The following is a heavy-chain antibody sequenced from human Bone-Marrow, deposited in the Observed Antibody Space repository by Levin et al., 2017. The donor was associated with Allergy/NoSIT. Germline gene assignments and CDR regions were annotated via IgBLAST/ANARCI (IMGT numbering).Heavy chain of an antibody. CDR1: GFTFSSYA. Sequence: GGSLRLSCAASGFTFSSYAMSWVRQAPGKGLEWVSLISGSGGGTYNADSVEGRFIISRDNSKNTLDLQMNSLRVEDTAVYYCAKELYGSGSGLFYYGMDVWGQGTTVTVSS. D-gene: IGHD3-10*01. J-gene: IGHJ6*02. CDR2: ISGSGGGT. CDR3: AKELYGSGSGLFYYGMDV. V-gene: IGHV3-23*01.